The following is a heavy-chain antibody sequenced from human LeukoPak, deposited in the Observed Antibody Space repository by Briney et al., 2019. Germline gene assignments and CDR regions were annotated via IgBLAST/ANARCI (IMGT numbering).Heavy chain of an antibody. Sequence: PGGSLRLSCAASGFTFSNSAMSWVRQAPGKGLEWVSTISGSGGSTYYVDSVKGRFTISRDNSKNTLYLQMNGLRADDTAVYSCAKDRIDLDYWGQGTLVSVSS. D-gene: IGHD1-14*01. CDR1: GFTFSNSA. V-gene: IGHV3-23*01. CDR2: ISGSGGST. J-gene: IGHJ4*02. CDR3: AKDRIDLDY.